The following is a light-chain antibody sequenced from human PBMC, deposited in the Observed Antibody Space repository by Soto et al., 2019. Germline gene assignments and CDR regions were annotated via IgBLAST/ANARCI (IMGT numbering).Light chain of an antibody. CDR1: QSLDNY. V-gene: IGKV3-11*01. Sequence: EIVLTQSPATLSLSPGERATLSCRASQSLDNYLAWYQHKPGQAPRLLIYDASTRATDIPARFSGSGSGTEFTPTISILEPEDFAVYYCQKRGHWPSFGGGTKVEIK. CDR2: DAS. J-gene: IGKJ4*01. CDR3: QKRGHWPS.